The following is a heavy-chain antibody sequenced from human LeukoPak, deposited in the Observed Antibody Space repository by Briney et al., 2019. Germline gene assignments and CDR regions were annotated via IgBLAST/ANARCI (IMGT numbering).Heavy chain of an antibody. D-gene: IGHD2/OR15-2a*01. V-gene: IGHV3-21*01. CDR1: GYTYSSYT. CDR2: ISSSSDYI. J-gene: IGHJ5*02. Sequence: GGSLRLSCAASGYTYSSYTMLWVRQAPGKGLEWVSSISSSSDYIYYADSVKGRFTISRDNARNSLYLQMNSLRVEDTAVYYCARGTEYGWLDPWGQGTLVTVSS. CDR3: ARGTEYGWLDP.